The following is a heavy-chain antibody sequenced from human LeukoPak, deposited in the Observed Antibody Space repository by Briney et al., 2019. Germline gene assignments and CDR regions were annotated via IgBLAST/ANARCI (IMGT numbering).Heavy chain of an antibody. Sequence: GGSLRLSCAASGFTFRTCAMTWVRQAPGKGLEWVSSIGSPEETYYADSVKGRFTVSRDNSKNTLFLQLNSLRAEDSAVYYCAKDAIPGNLIWDYLAYWGQGALVTVSS. CDR2: IGSPEET. J-gene: IGHJ4*02. CDR1: GFTFRTCA. CDR3: AKDAIPGNLIWDYLAY. V-gene: IGHV3-23*01. D-gene: IGHD1-7*01.